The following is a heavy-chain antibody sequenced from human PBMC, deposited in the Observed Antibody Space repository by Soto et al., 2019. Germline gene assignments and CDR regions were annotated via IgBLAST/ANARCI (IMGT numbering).Heavy chain of an antibody. V-gene: IGHV3-23*01. D-gene: IGHD2-15*01. CDR2: ISGSGGST. CDR3: AKDSDIVVVVAAPWGGMDV. J-gene: IGHJ6*02. CDR1: GFTFSSYA. Sequence: AGGSLRLSCAASGFTFSSYAMSWVRQAPGKGLEWVSAISGSGGSTYYADSVKGRFTISRDNSKNTLYLQMNSLRAEDTAVYYCAKDSDIVVVVAAPWGGMDVWGQGTTVTVSS.